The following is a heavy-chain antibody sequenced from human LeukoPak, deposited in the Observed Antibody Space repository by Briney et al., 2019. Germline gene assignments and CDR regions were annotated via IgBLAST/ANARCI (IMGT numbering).Heavy chain of an antibody. J-gene: IGHJ6*02. CDR2: ISSSSSTI. Sequence: GGSLRLSCAASGFTFSSYSMNWVRQAPGKGLEWVSYISSSSSTIYYADSVKGRFTISRDNAKNSLYLQMNSLRAEDTAVYYCASPGGGIAAAGPYGMDVWGQGTTVTVSS. V-gene: IGHV3-48*04. CDR3: ASPGGGIAAAGPYGMDV. CDR1: GFTFSSYS. D-gene: IGHD6-13*01.